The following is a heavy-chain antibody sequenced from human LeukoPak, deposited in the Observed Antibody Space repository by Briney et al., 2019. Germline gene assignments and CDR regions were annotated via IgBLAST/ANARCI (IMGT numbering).Heavy chain of an antibody. CDR1: GGSISSSSYY. V-gene: IGHV4-39*07. D-gene: IGHD2-21*01. Sequence: SETLSLTCTVSGGSISSSSYYWGWIRQPPGKGLEWIGSTYYSGSTYYNPSLKSRVTISVDTSKNQFSLKLSSVTAADTAVYYCARVGLAVRAFDIWGQGTMVTVSS. J-gene: IGHJ3*02. CDR3: ARVGLAVRAFDI. CDR2: TYYSGST.